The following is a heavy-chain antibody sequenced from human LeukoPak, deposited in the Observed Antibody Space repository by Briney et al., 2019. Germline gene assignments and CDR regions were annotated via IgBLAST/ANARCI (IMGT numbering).Heavy chain of an antibody. Sequence: GGSLRLSCAASGFTFSRYAMSWVRQAPGKGLEWVSAISGSGGSTYYADSVKGRFTISGDNSKNTLYLQMNSLRAEDTSVYYCARSPGILGTNYFDYWGQGTLVTVSS. V-gene: IGHV3-23*01. CDR3: ARSPGILGTNYFDY. J-gene: IGHJ4*02. CDR2: ISGSGGST. CDR1: GFTFSRYA. D-gene: IGHD1-26*01.